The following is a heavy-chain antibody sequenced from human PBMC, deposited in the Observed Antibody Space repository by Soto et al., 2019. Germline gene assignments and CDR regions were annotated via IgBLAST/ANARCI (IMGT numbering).Heavy chain of an antibody. CDR3: TRDVTGDIGADY. CDR2: IKTTGDTT. J-gene: IGHJ4*02. D-gene: IGHD2-21*02. V-gene: IGHV3-23*01. CDR1: GFAFSNCV. Sequence: PGGSLRLSCAASGFAFSNCVMSWVRQAPGKGLEWVSTIKTTGDTTFYADPVKGRFTASRDDSKNTLYLQMNSLGAEDTATYYCTRDVTGDIGADYWGQGTPVTVSS.